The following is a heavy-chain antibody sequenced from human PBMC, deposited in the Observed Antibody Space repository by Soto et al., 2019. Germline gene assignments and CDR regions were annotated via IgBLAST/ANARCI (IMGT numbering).Heavy chain of an antibody. Sequence: GESLKISCKGSGYSFTSYWIGWVRQMPGKGLESMGIIYPGDSDTRYSPSFQGQVAISADKSISAAYLQWSSLKASDTAMYYCARQKYSSSSAVGGMDVWGQGTTVTVSS. V-gene: IGHV5-51*01. CDR2: IYPGDSDT. D-gene: IGHD6-13*01. J-gene: IGHJ6*02. CDR3: ARQKYSSSSAVGGMDV. CDR1: GYSFTSYW.